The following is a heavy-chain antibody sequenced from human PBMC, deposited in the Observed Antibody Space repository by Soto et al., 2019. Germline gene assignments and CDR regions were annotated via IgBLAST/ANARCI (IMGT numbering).Heavy chain of an antibody. CDR1: GFTFSSYG. V-gene: IGHV3-30*18. J-gene: IGHJ4*02. CDR3: AKDRAALSWFFDY. D-gene: IGHD6-13*01. Sequence: GGSLRLSCAASGFTFSSYGMHWVRQAPGKGLEWVAVISYDGSNKYYADSVKGRFTISRDNSKNTLYLQMNSLRAEDTAVYYCAKDRAALSWFFDYWGQGTLVTVSS. CDR2: ISYDGSNK.